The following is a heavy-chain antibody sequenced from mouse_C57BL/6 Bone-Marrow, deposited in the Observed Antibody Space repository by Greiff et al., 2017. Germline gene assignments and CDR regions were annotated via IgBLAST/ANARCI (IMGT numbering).Heavy chain of an antibody. CDR3: ARSRRLRRGGAMDY. CDR1: GYTFTSYW. Sequence: QVQLQQPGAELVKPGASVKLSCKASGYTFTSYWMHWVKQRPGRCLEWIGRIDPNSGGTKYNEKFKSKATLTVDKPSSTAYMQLSSLTSEDSAVYYCARSRRLRRGGAMDYWGQGTSVTVSS. J-gene: IGHJ4*01. V-gene: IGHV1-72*01. D-gene: IGHD2-4*01. CDR2: IDPNSGGT.